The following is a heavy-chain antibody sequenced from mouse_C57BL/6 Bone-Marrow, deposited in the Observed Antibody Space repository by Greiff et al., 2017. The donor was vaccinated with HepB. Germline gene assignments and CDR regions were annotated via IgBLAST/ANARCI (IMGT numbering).Heavy chain of an antibody. J-gene: IGHJ3*01. CDR2: IDPETGGT. CDR3: TREGLRQGFAY. CDR1: GYTFTDYE. V-gene: IGHV1-15*01. Sequence: QLQQSGAELVRPGASVTLSCKASGYTFTDYEMHWVKQTPVHGLEWIGAIDPETGGTAYNQKFKGKAILTADKSSSTAYMELRSLTSEDSAVYYCTREGLRQGFAYWGQGTLVTVSA. D-gene: IGHD2-4*01.